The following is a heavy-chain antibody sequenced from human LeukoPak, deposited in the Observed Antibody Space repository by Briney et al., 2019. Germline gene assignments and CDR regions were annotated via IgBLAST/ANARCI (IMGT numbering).Heavy chain of an antibody. CDR2: ISYDGSNK. V-gene: IGHV3-30*18. J-gene: IGHJ4*02. D-gene: IGHD6-19*01. CDR3: AKARYTDSSGPFDY. CDR1: GFTFSSYG. Sequence: PGRSLRLSCAASGFTFSSYGMHWVRQAPGKGLEWVAVISYDGSNKYYADSVKGRFTISRDNSKNTLYLQMNSLRAEDTAVYYCAKARYTDSSGPFDYWGQGTLVTVSS.